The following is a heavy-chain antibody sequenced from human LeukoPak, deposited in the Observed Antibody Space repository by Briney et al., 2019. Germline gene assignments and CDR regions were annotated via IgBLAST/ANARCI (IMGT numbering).Heavy chain of an antibody. J-gene: IGHJ4*02. D-gene: IGHD3-9*01. V-gene: IGHV4-59*08. CDR1: GGXMNSYY. CDR2: IYYSGST. Sequence: PSETLSLTCSVSGGXMNSYYCSWIRQSPGKGLEWIGYIYYSGSTNYNPSLKSRVTISADTSKNQFSLKLSSVTAADTAVYYCARHVWLQPFDYWGQGTLVTVSS. CDR3: ARHVWLQPFDY.